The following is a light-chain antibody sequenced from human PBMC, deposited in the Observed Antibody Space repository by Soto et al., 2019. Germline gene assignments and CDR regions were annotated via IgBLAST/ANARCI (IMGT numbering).Light chain of an antibody. Sequence: DIQMTQSPSSLSMSVGDRVTITCRASQNIGTSLNWYQMKLGRAPKLLIYSASTLQSGAPSRFSGGGSGTDFTLTIHSLQPEDFATYSCQQSYNAPYTFGQGAMLEIK. CDR3: QQSYNAPYT. CDR2: SAS. J-gene: IGKJ2*01. CDR1: QNIGTS. V-gene: IGKV1-39*01.